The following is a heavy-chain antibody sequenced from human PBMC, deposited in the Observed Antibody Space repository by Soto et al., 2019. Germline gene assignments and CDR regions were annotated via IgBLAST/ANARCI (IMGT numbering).Heavy chain of an antibody. CDR3: AREPEV. Sequence: SETLSLTCTVSGGSISNYYWSWIRQPPGKALEWIGYIYYSGSTNYNPSLKSRVTMSVDTSKNQSSLKLSSVTAADTAVYYCAREPEVWGQGTTVTVSS. CDR2: IYYSGST. V-gene: IGHV4-59*01. CDR1: GGSISNYY. J-gene: IGHJ6*02.